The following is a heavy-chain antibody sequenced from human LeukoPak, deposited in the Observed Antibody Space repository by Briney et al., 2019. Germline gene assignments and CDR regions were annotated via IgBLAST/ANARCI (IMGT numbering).Heavy chain of an antibody. CDR2: IYPYDSDT. CDR1: GYSFTSYW. CDR3: ARHIGYSAWNPDY. D-gene: IGHD5-12*01. J-gene: IGHJ4*02. V-gene: IGHV5-51*01. Sequence: ESLKISCKASGYSFTSYWIGWVRQMPGKGLEWMGIIYPYDSDTRYSPSFQGQVTISADKSISTAYLQWSNLKASDTAMYYCARHIGYSAWNPDYWGQGTLVTVSS.